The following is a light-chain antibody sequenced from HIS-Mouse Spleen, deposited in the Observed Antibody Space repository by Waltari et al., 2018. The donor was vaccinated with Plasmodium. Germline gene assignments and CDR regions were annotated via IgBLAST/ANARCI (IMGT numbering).Light chain of an antibody. V-gene: IGLV3-25*03. J-gene: IGLJ2*01. Sequence: SYELTQPPSVSVSPGQTARITCSGDALPKQSAYWYQQKPGQAPVLVIDKDSERPSGVPERFSGSSSGTTVTLTISGVQAEDEADYYCQSADSSGTYRVFGGGTKLTVL. CDR1: ALPKQS. CDR2: KDS. CDR3: QSADSSGTYRV.